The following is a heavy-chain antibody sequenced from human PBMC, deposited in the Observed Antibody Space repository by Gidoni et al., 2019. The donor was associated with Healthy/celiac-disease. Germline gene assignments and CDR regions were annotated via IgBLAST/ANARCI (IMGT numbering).Heavy chain of an antibody. Sequence: QVQLQQWGAGLLKPSETLSLTCAVYGGSFSGYYWSWIRQPPGQGLEWIGGINHSGSTNYNPSLKSRVTMSVDTSKNQFSLKLISVTAADMAVYYCARVPQWELSSFDYWGQGTLVTVSS. D-gene: IGHD1-26*01. CDR1: GGSFSGYY. CDR2: INHSGST. CDR3: ARVPQWELSSFDY. V-gene: IGHV4-34*01. J-gene: IGHJ4*02.